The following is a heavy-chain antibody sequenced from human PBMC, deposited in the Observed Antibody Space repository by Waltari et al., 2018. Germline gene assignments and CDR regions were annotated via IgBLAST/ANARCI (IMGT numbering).Heavy chain of an antibody. D-gene: IGHD2-21*01. CDR1: GQPFSGYF. V-gene: IGHV4-34*01. J-gene: IGHJ4*01. CDR3: ARYGEVPPNYFFDF. CDR2: IHDDGST. Sequence: QVQLHQWGAGLLKPSETRSPPCAVPGQPFSGYFWSWIRQPPGKGLEWLGAIHDDGSTNYKPSLKSRLSLSVDTTKKHFSLRLTSVTAADTGMYFCARYGEVPPNYFFDFWGQGIRVTVSS.